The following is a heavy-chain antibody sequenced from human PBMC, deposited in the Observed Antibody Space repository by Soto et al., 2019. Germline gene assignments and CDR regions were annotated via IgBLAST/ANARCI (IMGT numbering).Heavy chain of an antibody. CDR3: VRDDVGVGIDY. D-gene: IGHD1-26*01. CDR1: GFTFSNYW. J-gene: IGHJ4*02. Sequence: GGSLRISCAACGFTFSNYWMHWVRQVPGKGLVWVSHIDSDGNHTTYADSVKGRFTISRDNAKNTVYLQMNSLRAEDTAVYYCVRDDVGVGIDYWGLGTLVTVPQ. V-gene: IGHV3-74*01. CDR2: IDSDGNHT.